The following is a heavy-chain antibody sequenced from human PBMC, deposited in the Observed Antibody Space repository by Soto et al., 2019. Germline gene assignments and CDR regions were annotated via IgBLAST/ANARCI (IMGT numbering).Heavy chain of an antibody. CDR3: ARRGITFGGVIVPYYFDY. J-gene: IGHJ4*02. CDR1: SGSISSSNW. D-gene: IGHD3-16*02. CDR2: IYHSGST. V-gene: IGHV4-4*02. Sequence: QVQLQESGPGLVKPSGTLSLTCAVSSGSISSSNWWSWVRQPPGKGLEWSGEIYHSGSTNYNPSLKSRVTISVDKSKNQFSLKLSSVTAADTAVYYCARRGITFGGVIVPYYFDYWGQGTLVTVSS.